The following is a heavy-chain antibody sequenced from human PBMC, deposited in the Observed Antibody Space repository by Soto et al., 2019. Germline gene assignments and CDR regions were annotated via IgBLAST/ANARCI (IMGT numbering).Heavy chain of an antibody. CDR1: GFTFSSYS. CDR3: ARLYDYSSQYYYYYYMDV. Sequence: GGSLRLSCAASGFTFSSYSMNWVRQAPGKGLEWVSSISSSSSYIYYADSGKGRFTISRDNAKNPRYLQMNSLRAEDTAVYYCARLYDYSSQYYYYYYMDVWGKGTTVTVSS. V-gene: IGHV3-21*01. D-gene: IGHD4-4*01. CDR2: ISSSSSYI. J-gene: IGHJ6*03.